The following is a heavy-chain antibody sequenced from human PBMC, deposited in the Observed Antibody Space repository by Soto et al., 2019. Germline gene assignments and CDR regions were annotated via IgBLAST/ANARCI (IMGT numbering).Heavy chain of an antibody. V-gene: IGHV1-3*01. Sequence: ASVKVSCKASGYTFSRYAIHWVRQAPGQRLEWMGWINAGNGDTKYSQKFEGRVTLTTDTSANTVYMELSSLRFEDTALYYCARDQQFRNWFDSWGQGTLVTVSS. CDR2: INAGNGDT. CDR1: GYTFSRYA. CDR3: ARDQQFRNWFDS. D-gene: IGHD6-13*01. J-gene: IGHJ5*01.